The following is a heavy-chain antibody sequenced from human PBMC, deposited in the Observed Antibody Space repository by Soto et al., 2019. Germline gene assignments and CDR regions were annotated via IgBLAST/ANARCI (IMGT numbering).Heavy chain of an antibody. D-gene: IGHD2-2*01. CDR2: ISYDGSNK. J-gene: IGHJ4*02. V-gene: IGHV3-30*18. Sequence: GGSLRLSCAASGFTFSSYGMHWVRQAPGKGLEWVAVISYDGSNKYYADSVKGRFTISRDNSKNTLYLQMNSLRAEDTAVYYCAKVSSRRDPEIDYWGQGTLVTVSS. CDR1: GFTFSSYG. CDR3: AKVSSRRDPEIDY.